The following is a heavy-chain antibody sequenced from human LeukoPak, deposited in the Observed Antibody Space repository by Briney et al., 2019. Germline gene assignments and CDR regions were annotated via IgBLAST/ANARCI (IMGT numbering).Heavy chain of an antibody. CDR3: AREGGDWGEGYFDY. D-gene: IGHD3-16*01. Sequence: GGSLRLSCAASEFTVNNNYMSWVRQAPGKGLEWVSTIYSAGSTNYADSVKGRFTISRDNAKNSLYLQMNSLRAEDTAVYYSAREGGDWGEGYFDYWGQGTLVTVSS. CDR2: IYSAGST. CDR1: EFTVNNNY. V-gene: IGHV3-53*01. J-gene: IGHJ4*02.